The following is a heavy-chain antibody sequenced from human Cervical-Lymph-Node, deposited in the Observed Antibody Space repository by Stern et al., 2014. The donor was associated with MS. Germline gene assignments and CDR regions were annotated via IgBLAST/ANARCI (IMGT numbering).Heavy chain of an antibody. CDR2: ISFDGHNN. CDR1: GFTFSDSA. V-gene: IGHV3-30-3*01. J-gene: IGHJ4*02. Sequence: VQLVGSGGGVVQPGGSLRLSCEASGFTFSDSALHLVRQAPGKGLEWVAVISFDGHNNYCAVSVKGRFTISRDNANKTLYLQMNSLRAEETAVYYCARGRALDYWGQGTLVTVSS. CDR3: ARGRALDY.